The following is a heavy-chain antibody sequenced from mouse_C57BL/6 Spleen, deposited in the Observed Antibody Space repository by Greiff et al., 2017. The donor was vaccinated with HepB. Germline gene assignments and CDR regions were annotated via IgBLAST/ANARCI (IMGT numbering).Heavy chain of an antibody. J-gene: IGHJ4*01. D-gene: IGHD1-1*01. Sequence: VQLQQSGPELVKPGASVKIPCKASGYTFTDYNMDWVKQSHGKSLEWIGDINPNNGGTIYNQKFKGKATLTVDKSSSTAYMELRSLTSEDTAVYYCARGANYYGSSYEAMDYWGQGTSVTFSS. CDR1: GYTFTDYN. CDR3: ARGANYYGSSYEAMDY. CDR2: INPNNGGT. V-gene: IGHV1-18*01.